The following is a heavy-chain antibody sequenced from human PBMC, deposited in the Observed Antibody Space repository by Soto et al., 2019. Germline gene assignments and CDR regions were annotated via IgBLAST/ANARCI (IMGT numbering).Heavy chain of an antibody. CDR1: GFTFSNVW. V-gene: IGHV3-15*01. J-gene: IGHJ4*02. CDR2: IKTKTDGGTA. CDR3: TTLPLDY. Sequence: GGSLRLSCGASGFTFSNVWMSWVRQAPGKGLEWVGRIKTKTDGGTADFAAPVKGRFTISRDDSKNTLYLQMNSLKTEDTAVYYCTTLPLDYWGQGALVTSPQ.